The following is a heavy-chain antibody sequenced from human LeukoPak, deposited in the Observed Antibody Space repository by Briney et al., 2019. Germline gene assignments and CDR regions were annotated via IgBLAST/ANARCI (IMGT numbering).Heavy chain of an antibody. CDR2: IRYDGSNK. Sequence: GGSLRLSCAASGFTFSSYGMHWVRQAPGKGLEWVAFIRYDGSNKYYADSVKGRFTISRDNSKNTLYLQMNSLRAEDTAAYYCAKDWGNIVVVPAALEYFQHWGQGTLVTVSS. CDR3: AKDWGNIVVVPAALEYFQH. J-gene: IGHJ1*01. V-gene: IGHV3-30*02. D-gene: IGHD2-2*01. CDR1: GFTFSSYG.